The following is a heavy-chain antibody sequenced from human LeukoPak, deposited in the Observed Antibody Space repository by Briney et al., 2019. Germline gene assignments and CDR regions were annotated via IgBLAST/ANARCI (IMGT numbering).Heavy chain of an antibody. Sequence: PSETLSLTCTVSGGSISTHYWSWIRQPPGKGLEWTVYIYYSGSTNSNPSHKSRVTTSVDASKNQVSLTLTSVTAADTAVYYCARGWPGYYSLDYWGQGILVTVSS. V-gene: IGHV4-59*11. CDR1: GGSISTHY. CDR3: ARGWPGYYSLDY. J-gene: IGHJ4*02. CDR2: IYYSGST. D-gene: IGHD3-3*01.